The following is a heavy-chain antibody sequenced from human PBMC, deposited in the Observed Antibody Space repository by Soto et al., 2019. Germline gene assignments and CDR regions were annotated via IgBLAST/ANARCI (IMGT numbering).Heavy chain of an antibody. CDR3: ARGGRGYEFDY. D-gene: IGHD5-12*01. J-gene: IGHJ4*02. CDR2: ISSNGGST. V-gene: IGHV3-64*01. Sequence: EVQLVESGGGLVQPGGSLRLSCAASGFTFSRYAMHWVRQAPGKGLEYVSPISSNGGSTYYANSVKGRFTISRDNSKNTLYLQMGSLRPEDTAVYYCARGGRGYEFDYWGQGTLVPVSS. CDR1: GFTFSRYA.